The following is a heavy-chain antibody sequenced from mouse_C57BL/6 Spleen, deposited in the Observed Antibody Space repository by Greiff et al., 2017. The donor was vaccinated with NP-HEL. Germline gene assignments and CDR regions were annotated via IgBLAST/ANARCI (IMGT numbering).Heavy chain of an antibody. V-gene: IGHV7-3*01. CDR3: ARYMGTTGGLDY. J-gene: IGHJ4*01. D-gene: IGHD1-1*01. Sequence: EVKLVESGGGLVQPGGSLSLSCAASGFTFTDYYMSWVRQPPGKALEWLGFIRNKANGYTTEYSASVKGRFTISRDNSQSILYLQMNALRAEDSATYYCARYMGTTGGLDYWGKGTSVTVSS. CDR1: GFTFTDYY. CDR2: IRNKANGYTT.